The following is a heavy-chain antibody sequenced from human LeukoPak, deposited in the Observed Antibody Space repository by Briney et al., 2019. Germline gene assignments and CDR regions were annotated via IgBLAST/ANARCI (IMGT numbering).Heavy chain of an antibody. CDR1: GGSISSYY. Sequence: SETLSLTCTVYGGSISSYYWSWIRQPPGKGLEWIGYIYYSGSTNYNPSLKSRVTISVDTSKNQFSLKLSSVTAADTAVYYCARDQNLQRGYFDYWGQGTLVTVS. V-gene: IGHV4-59*01. D-gene: IGHD1-26*01. CDR3: ARDQNLQRGYFDY. CDR2: IYYSGST. J-gene: IGHJ4*02.